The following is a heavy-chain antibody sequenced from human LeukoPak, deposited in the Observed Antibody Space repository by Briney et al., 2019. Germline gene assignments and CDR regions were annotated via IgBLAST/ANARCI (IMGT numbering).Heavy chain of an antibody. D-gene: IGHD6-6*01. V-gene: IGHV4-59*08. CDR1: GGSISSYY. CDR3: ARLGDSTSRLYYFDY. CDR2: ISYSGST. Sequence: SETLSLTCTVSGGSISSYYWSWIRQPPGKGLEWIGYISYSGSTYYNPSLKSRVTISVDTSKSQFSLKLSSVTAADPAVYYCARLGDSTSRLYYFDYWGQGTLVTVSS. J-gene: IGHJ4*02.